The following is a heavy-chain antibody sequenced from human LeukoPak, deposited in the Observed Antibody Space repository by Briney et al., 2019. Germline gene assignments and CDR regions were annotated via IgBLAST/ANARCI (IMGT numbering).Heavy chain of an antibody. J-gene: IGHJ3*02. CDR2: IRYDGSNK. Sequence: TGGSLRLSCAASGFTFSSYGMHWVRQAPGKGLEWVAFIRYDGSNKYYADSVKGRFTISRDNSKNTLYLQMNSLRAADTAVYYCARIIVGATYARSGDAFDIWGQGTMVTVSS. D-gene: IGHD1-26*01. CDR1: GFTFSSYG. CDR3: ARIIVGATYARSGDAFDI. V-gene: IGHV3-30*02.